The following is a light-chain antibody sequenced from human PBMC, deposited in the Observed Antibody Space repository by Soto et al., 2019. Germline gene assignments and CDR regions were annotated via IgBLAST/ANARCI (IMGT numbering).Light chain of an antibody. CDR2: GAS. CDR3: QQYNNWLALT. CDR1: QSVGNF. Sequence: EIVLTQSPGTLSLSPGERASLSCRASQSVGNFLVWYQQKPGQAPRLLIYGASTRATGVPARFSGSGSGTEFTLTISSLQSEDFAVYYCQQYNNWLALTFGGGTKVEIK. V-gene: IGKV3-15*01. J-gene: IGKJ4*01.